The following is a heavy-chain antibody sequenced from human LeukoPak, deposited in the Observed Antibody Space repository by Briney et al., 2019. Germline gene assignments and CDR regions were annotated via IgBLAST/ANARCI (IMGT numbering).Heavy chain of an antibody. CDR1: GDSITSGSYY. D-gene: IGHD6-19*01. CDR3: ARDRAGWYIDY. V-gene: IGHV4-39*07. Sequence: SSETLSLTCTVSGDSITSGSYYWGWVRQPPGKGLEWLGTIYYRGTTYYNPSLKSRVTISVDTSKNQFSLRLNSVTAADTAVYYCARDRAGWYIDYWGQGTLVTVSS. CDR2: IYYRGTT. J-gene: IGHJ4*02.